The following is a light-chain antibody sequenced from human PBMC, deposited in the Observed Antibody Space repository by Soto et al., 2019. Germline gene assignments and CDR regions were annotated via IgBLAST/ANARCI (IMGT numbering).Light chain of an antibody. V-gene: IGLV2-23*01. Sequence: QSLLTQPSSLSGSPGQSITTSCTGAIRDVVSYKLVSWYQQHPGKAPKLIIYEGGKRPSGVSDRFSGAKSGNTASLTISGLQAEDEADYYCCSYATTSTTYVFRTGTKVNVL. CDR2: EGG. J-gene: IGLJ1*01. CDR3: CSYATTSTTYV. CDR1: IRDVVSYKL.